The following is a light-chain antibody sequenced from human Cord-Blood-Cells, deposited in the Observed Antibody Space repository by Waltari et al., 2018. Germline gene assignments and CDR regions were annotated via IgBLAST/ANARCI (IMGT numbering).Light chain of an antibody. J-gene: IGKJ2*03. CDR3: QQSYSTPMDS. CDR1: QSISSY. V-gene: IGKV1-39*01. CDR2: AAS. Sequence: DIQMIQSPSSLSASVGDRVTIPCRASQSISSYLNWYQQKPGKAPKLLIYAASSLQSGVPSRFSGSGSGTDFTLTISSLQPEDFATYYCQQSYSTPMDSFGQGTKLEIK.